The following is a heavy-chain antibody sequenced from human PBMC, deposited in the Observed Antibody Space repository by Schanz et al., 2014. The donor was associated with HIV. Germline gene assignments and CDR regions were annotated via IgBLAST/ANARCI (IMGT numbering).Heavy chain of an antibody. D-gene: IGHD1-1*01. CDR1: GFTFGDYA. Sequence: VQLVESGGGLVKPGRSLRLSCTASGFTFGDYAMSWFRQAPGKGLEWVAVISYDGRNKYYADSVKGRLTISRDNSKNTLYLQMSSLRREDTAVYYCAKERRERWLPGRGGLDVWGQGTTVAVSS. CDR2: ISYDGRNK. CDR3: AKERRERWLPGRGGLDV. V-gene: IGHV3-30*04. J-gene: IGHJ6*02.